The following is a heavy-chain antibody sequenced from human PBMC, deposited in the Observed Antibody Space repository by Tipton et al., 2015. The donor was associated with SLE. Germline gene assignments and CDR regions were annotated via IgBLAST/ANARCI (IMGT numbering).Heavy chain of an antibody. D-gene: IGHD4-17*01. Sequence: TLSLTCAVYGGSLSTYYWRWIRQPPGKGLEWVGEINRSGSTTYNPSLKRRVTISVDNSKNQFSLNLNSVTAADTAVYYCARVETTVSHPDYWGQGTLVTVSS. CDR1: GGSLSTYY. J-gene: IGHJ4*02. CDR2: INRSGST. CDR3: ARVETTVSHPDY. V-gene: IGHV4-34*01.